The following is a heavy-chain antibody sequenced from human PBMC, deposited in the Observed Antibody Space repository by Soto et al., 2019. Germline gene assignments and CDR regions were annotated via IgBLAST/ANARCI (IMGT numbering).Heavy chain of an antibody. Sequence: GGSLRLSCAASGFTFDDYAMHWVRQAPGKGLEWGSGISWNSGRIGDADSVKGRFTISRDNSKNSLYRQMNSLRAEDTALYYCAKEIGIRKTGYYDDFDIWGQGTMVTVSS. J-gene: IGHJ3*02. CDR3: AKEIGIRKTGYYDDFDI. CDR2: ISWNSGRI. V-gene: IGHV3-9*01. D-gene: IGHD3-9*01. CDR1: GFTFDDYA.